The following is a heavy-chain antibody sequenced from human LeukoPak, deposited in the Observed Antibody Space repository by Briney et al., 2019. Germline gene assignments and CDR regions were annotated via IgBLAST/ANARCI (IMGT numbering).Heavy chain of an antibody. V-gene: IGHV3-21*01. CDR2: ISSSSSYI. J-gene: IGHJ4*02. CDR1: GFTFSSYS. D-gene: IGHD2/OR15-2a*01. CDR3: ARDIGGTTSGFDY. Sequence: PGGSLRLSCAASGFTFSSYSMNWVRQAPGKGLEWVSSISSSSSYIYYADSVKGRFTISRDNAKNSLYLQMNSLRAEDTAVYYCARDIGGTTSGFDYWGQGTLVTVSS.